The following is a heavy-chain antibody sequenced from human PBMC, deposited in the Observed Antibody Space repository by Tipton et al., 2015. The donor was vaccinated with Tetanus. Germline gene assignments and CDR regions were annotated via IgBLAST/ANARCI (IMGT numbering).Heavy chain of an antibody. V-gene: IGHV4-4*07. CDR1: GDSISSYY. Sequence: TLSLTCTVSGDSISSYYWSWIRQPPGRGLEWIGHIYTSGSTNYNPSLKSRVTMSVDTSKNQFSLKLSSVTAADAAVYFCASHYGSGSDDAFDIWGQGTMVTVSS. CDR3: ASHYGSGSDDAFDI. D-gene: IGHD3-10*01. CDR2: IYTSGST. J-gene: IGHJ3*02.